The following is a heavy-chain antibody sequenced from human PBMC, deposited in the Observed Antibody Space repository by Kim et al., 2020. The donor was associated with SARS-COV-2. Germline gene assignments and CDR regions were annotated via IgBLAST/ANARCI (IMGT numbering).Heavy chain of an antibody. CDR1: GGSFSGYY. J-gene: IGHJ6*02. CDR2: INHSGSP. V-gene: IGHV4-34*01. CDR3: ARGSTYQLLYPQVRRPYYYGMDV. D-gene: IGHD2-2*02. Sequence: SETLSLTCAVYGGSFSGYYWSWIRQPPGKGLEWIGEINHSGSPNYNPSLKSRATISVDTSKNQFSLKLSSVTAADTAVYYCARGSTYQLLYPQVRRPYYYGMDVWGQGTTVTVSS.